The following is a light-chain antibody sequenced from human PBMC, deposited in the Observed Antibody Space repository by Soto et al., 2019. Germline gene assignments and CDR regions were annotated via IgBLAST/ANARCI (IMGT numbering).Light chain of an antibody. J-gene: IGKJ1*01. CDR3: QQRYNFPRT. Sequence: DLQMTQSPYSLSASVGDRVTITCRASQNIVTYLNWYLQKPGQAPKLLIYATSSLQSGVPPRFSGSGSGTEFTFTISSLQAEDFATYYCQQRYNFPRTFGQGTKVDIK. V-gene: IGKV1-39*01. CDR1: QNIVTY. CDR2: ATS.